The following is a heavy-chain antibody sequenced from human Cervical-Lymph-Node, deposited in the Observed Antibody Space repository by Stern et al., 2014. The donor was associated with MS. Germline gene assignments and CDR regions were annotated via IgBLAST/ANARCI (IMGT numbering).Heavy chain of an antibody. D-gene: IGHD3-10*01. CDR3: SSISRRSYGSGSYYNADY. V-gene: IGHV1-69*01. CDR2: IVPMFGAT. CDR1: GATLNNYA. Sequence: VQLVESGAEVKPPGSSVKVSCKASGATLNNYAISWVRQAPGQGLEWMGGIVPMFGATEYAPRFQGRGSISADESTNTAFMELNSLRSEDTAVYYCSSISRRSYGSGSYYNADYWGQGTLVTVSS. J-gene: IGHJ4*02.